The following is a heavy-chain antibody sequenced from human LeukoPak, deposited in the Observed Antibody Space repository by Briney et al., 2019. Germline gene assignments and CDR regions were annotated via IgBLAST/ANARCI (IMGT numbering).Heavy chain of an antibody. J-gene: IGHJ4*02. CDR3: ARATARIVGVIGY. Sequence: ASVKVSCKASGYTFTSYDINWVRQATGQGLEWMGWMNPNSGNTGYVQKFQGRVTMTRNTSISTAYMELSSLRSEDTAVYYCARATARIVGVIGYWGQGTLVTVSS. D-gene: IGHD1-26*01. V-gene: IGHV1-8*01. CDR2: MNPNSGNT. CDR1: GYTFTSYD.